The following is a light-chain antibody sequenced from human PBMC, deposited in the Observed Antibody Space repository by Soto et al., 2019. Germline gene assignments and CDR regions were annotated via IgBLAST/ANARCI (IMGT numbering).Light chain of an antibody. CDR3: SSYAGAVV. V-gene: IGLV2-23*01. J-gene: IGLJ2*01. CDR1: SSNVESYNL. Sequence: QSALTQPASVSGSPGKSITISCTRTSSNVESYNLVSWYQHPPGKAPKLIIYEGSERPSGVSNRFSGAQSGHSASLTISGLQAEDEADYYCSSYAGAVVFGGGTKLTVL. CDR2: EGS.